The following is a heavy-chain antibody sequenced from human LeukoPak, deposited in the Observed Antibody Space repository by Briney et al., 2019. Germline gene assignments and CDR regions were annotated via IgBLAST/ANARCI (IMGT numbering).Heavy chain of an antibody. J-gene: IGHJ4*02. CDR2: INHSGST. CDR1: GGSFSGYY. D-gene: IGHD3-16*02. V-gene: IGHV4-34*01. CDR3: ARVDYVWGSYRYTSNFDY. Sequence: SETLSLTCAVYGGSFSGYYWSWIRQPPGKGLEWIGEINHSGSTNYNPSLKSRVTISVDTSKNQFSLKLSSVTAADTAVYYCARVDYVWGSYRYTSNFDYWGQGTLATVSS.